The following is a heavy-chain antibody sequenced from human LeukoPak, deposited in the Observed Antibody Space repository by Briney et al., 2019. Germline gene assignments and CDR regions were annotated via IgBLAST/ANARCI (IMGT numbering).Heavy chain of an antibody. V-gene: IGHV3-23*01. J-gene: IGHJ4*02. Sequence: GGSLRLSCAVSGFTFSSYVMSWVRQAPGKGLEWVSAISGSGGSTYYADSVKGRFTISRDTSKNALYLQMSSLRVEDTAVYYCAKVGQNYDILTYYFDYWGQGTLVTVSS. CDR1: GFTFSSYV. CDR2: ISGSGGST. D-gene: IGHD3-9*01. CDR3: AKVGQNYDILTYYFDY.